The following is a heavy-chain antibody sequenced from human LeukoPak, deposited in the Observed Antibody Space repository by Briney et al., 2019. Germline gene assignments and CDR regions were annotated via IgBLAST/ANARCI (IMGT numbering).Heavy chain of an antibody. CDR3: ARETYYYGSVTHV. D-gene: IGHD3-10*01. CDR2: TYSGGST. J-gene: IGHJ6*02. CDR1: GFTVSSNY. Sequence: GGSLRLSCAASGFTVSSNYMSWVRQAPGKGLEWVSVTYSGGSTYYADSVKGRFTISRDNSKNTLYLQMNSLRAEDTAVYYCARETYYYGSVTHVWGQGTTVTVSS. V-gene: IGHV3-66*01.